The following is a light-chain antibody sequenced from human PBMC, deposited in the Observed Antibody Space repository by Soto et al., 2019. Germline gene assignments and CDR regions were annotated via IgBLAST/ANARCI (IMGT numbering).Light chain of an antibody. CDR3: HRFHRPPFT. CDR1: HSVGRT. Sequence: EIVMTQSPDTLSVSPGERATLSCWASHSVGRTLNWYQQKPGQAPRLLIYDTSIRATGIPARFSGSVSGTEFTLTISSLQAEDFGGYCGHRFHRPPFTFGGGTKVDIK. J-gene: IGKJ4*01. CDR2: DTS. V-gene: IGKV3-15*01.